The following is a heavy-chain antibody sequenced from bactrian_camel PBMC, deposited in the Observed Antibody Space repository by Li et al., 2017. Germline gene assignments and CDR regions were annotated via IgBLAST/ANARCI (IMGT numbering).Heavy chain of an antibody. D-gene: IGHD3*01. J-gene: IGHJ4*01. V-gene: IGHV3S56*01. CDR2: ISSDGTT. CDR3: VHGSFYDGFPK. Sequence: HVQLVESGGGSVQAGCSLKLSCVTSGLELSGCGVSWHRQVSGKERELVSRISSDGTTTYADFVKGRFTISRDNGKNTAYLEMKTLKSEDTAQYYCVHGSFYDGFPKWGQGTQVTVS. CDR1: GLELSGCG.